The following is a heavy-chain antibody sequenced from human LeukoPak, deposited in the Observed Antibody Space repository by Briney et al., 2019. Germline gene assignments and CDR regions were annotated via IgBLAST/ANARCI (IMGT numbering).Heavy chain of an antibody. CDR1: GYTFTTYG. V-gene: IGHV1-18*04. CDR3: ARDRDRMVQGVTALFDY. Sequence: ASVKVYCKTSGYTFTTYGISWVRQAPGQGLEWMGWSSGSNGNTKYAQKVQGRVTMTTDTSTTTAYMEVRSLRSDDTAVYYCARDRDRMVQGVTALFDYWGQGTLVTVSS. J-gene: IGHJ4*02. D-gene: IGHD3-10*01. CDR2: SSGSNGNT.